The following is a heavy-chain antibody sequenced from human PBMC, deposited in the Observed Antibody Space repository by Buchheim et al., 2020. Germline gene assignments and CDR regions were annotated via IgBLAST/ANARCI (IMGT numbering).Heavy chain of an antibody. CDR3: AKTGDSSGYYLEDGMDV. D-gene: IGHD3-22*01. J-gene: IGHJ6*02. V-gene: IGHV3-23*01. Sequence: EVQLLESGGGLVQPGGSLRLSCAASGFTFSSYAMSWVRQAPGKGLEWVSAISGSGGSTYYADSVKGRFTISRDNSKNTLYLEMNSLRAEDTAVYYCAKTGDSSGYYLEDGMDVWGQGTT. CDR2: ISGSGGST. CDR1: GFTFSSYA.